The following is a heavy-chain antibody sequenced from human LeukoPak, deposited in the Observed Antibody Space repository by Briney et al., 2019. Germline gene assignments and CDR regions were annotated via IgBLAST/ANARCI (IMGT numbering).Heavy chain of an antibody. Sequence: SGPTLVKPSQTLTLTCTFSGSSLSTSGVGVGWIRQPPGKALEWLALICWDDDKRYSPSLKSRLTITEDTSKNQVVLTMTNMDPVDTATYYCAHRRGNGPPYFDWYIAYRGQGTLVTVSS. CDR1: GSSLSTSGVG. V-gene: IGHV2-5*02. J-gene: IGHJ4*02. CDR3: AHRRGNGPPYFDWYIAY. D-gene: IGHD3-9*01. CDR2: ICWDDDK.